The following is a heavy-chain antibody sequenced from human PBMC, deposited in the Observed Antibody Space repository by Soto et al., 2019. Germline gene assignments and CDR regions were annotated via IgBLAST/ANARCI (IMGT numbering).Heavy chain of an antibody. CDR3: TREASVSENWFDP. J-gene: IGHJ5*02. CDR1: GYTFVDYA. Sequence: QVQLVQSGAEVKRPGASVKISCRASGYTFVDYALHWVRQAPGQGLEWVGWMNPNTGNIKYSHNFEDRVSITRDRATSPAYMELRGLRSEDTAVYFCTREASVSENWFDPWGQGTLVTVSS. V-gene: IGHV1-3*01. CDR2: MNPNTGNI.